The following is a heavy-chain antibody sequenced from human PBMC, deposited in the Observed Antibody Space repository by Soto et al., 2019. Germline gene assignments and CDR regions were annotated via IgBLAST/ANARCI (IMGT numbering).Heavy chain of an antibody. CDR3: ARDHGAGGYSNNWFDP. V-gene: IGHV3-33*01. J-gene: IGHJ5*02. D-gene: IGHD2-15*01. Sequence: QVQLVESGGGVVQPGRSLRLSCAASGFTFSSYGMHWVRQAPGKGLEWVAVIWYDGSNKYYADSVKGRFTISRDNSKNTLYLQMNSLRAEDTAVYYCARDHGAGGYSNNWFDPWGQGTLVTVSS. CDR1: GFTFSSYG. CDR2: IWYDGSNK.